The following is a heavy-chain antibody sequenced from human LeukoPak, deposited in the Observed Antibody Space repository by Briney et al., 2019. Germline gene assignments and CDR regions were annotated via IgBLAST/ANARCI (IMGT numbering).Heavy chain of an antibody. D-gene: IGHD4-17*01. Sequence: SETLSLTCAVYGGSFSGYYWSWIRQPPGKGLEWIGYIYYSGSTNYNPSLKSRVTISVDTSKNQFSLKLSSVTAADTAVYYRARARHGATGYWGQGTLVTVSS. V-gene: IGHV4-59*01. CDR2: IYYSGST. J-gene: IGHJ4*02. CDR3: ARARHGATGY. CDR1: GGSFSGYY.